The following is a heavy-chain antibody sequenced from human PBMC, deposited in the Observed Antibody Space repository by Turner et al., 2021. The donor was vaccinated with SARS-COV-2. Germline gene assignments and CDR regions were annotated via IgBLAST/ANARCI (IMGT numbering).Heavy chain of an antibody. CDR3: ARLVRRAEYYFDY. V-gene: IGHV4-59*08. J-gene: IGHJ4*02. CDR1: GGSISSYY. Sequence: QVQLQESGPGLVKPSETLSLTCTVSGGSISSYYWSWIRQPPGKGLEWIGYIYYSGSTNYNPSLKSRVTISVDTSKNQFSLKLSSVTAADTAVYYCARLVRRAEYYFDYWGQGTLVTVSS. CDR2: IYYSGST. D-gene: IGHD3-10*01.